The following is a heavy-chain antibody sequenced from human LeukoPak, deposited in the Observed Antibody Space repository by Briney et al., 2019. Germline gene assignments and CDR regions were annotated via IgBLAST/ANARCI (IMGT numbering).Heavy chain of an antibody. Sequence: GGSLRLSCAASGFTFSDYYMSWIRQAPGKGLEWVSYISLNSGRNIYYAQSVKGRFTISRDNDKNSLYLQMNSLRPDDTAFYYCAKDSEGGTYFFDYMDVWGKGTTVTVS. CDR2: ISLNSGRNI. J-gene: IGHJ6*03. CDR1: GFTFSDYY. D-gene: IGHD3-3*01. CDR3: AKDSEGGTYFFDYMDV. V-gene: IGHV3-11*01.